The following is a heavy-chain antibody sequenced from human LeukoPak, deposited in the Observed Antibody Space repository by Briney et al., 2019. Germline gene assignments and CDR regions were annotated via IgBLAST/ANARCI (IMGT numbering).Heavy chain of an antibody. V-gene: IGHV4-61*02. J-gene: IGHJ5*02. CDR3: ARDDSGWFYKS. Sequence: KPSETLSLTCTVSGGSIGSGSYYWSWILQPAGKGLEWIGRIYTTGTTNYNPSLKRRVTISIDRSKNNFSLELTSVTAADTAVYFCARDDSGWFYKSWGQGTLVTVSS. D-gene: IGHD6-19*01. CDR1: GGSIGSGSYY. CDR2: IYTTGTT.